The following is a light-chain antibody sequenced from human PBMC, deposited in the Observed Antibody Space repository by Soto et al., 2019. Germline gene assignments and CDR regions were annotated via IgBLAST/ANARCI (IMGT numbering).Light chain of an antibody. J-gene: IGLJ2*01. V-gene: IGLV2-14*01. Sequence: QSALTQPASVSGSPGQSITISCTGTSSDVGGYDYVSWYQHFPGKAPKLIIYEVSNRPSGVSNRFSGSKSGNTASLTISGLQAEDEADYYCSSYTSGITVDVVFGGGTKVT. CDR3: SSYTSGITVDVV. CDR2: EVS. CDR1: SSDVGGYDY.